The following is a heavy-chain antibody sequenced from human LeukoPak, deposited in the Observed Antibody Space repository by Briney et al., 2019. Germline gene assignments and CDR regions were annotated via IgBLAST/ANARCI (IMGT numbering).Heavy chain of an antibody. V-gene: IGHV4-59*08. CDR2: IFYSGST. CDR3: ARKGYFDS. J-gene: IGHJ4*02. CDR1: GGSISSYY. Sequence: SETLSLTCTVSGGSISSYYWNWIRQPPGKGLEWIGYIFYSGSTSYNPSLKSRVTISLDTSKNQFSLKLTSVAAADTAMYYCARKGYFDSWGQGTLVTVSS.